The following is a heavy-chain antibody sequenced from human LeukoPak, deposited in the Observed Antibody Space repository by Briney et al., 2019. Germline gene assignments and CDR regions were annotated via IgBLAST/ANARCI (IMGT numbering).Heavy chain of an antibody. D-gene: IGHD3-3*01. Sequence: GSSVKVSCKASGGTFSSYAISWVRQAPGQGLEWMGGIIPIFGTANYAQKFQGRVTITADESTSTAYMELSSLRSEDTAVYYCARDRGGSYYDFWSGYPDAFDIWGQGTMVTVSS. CDR3: ARDRGGSYYDFWSGYPDAFDI. V-gene: IGHV1-69*01. J-gene: IGHJ3*02. CDR2: IIPIFGTA. CDR1: GGTFSSYA.